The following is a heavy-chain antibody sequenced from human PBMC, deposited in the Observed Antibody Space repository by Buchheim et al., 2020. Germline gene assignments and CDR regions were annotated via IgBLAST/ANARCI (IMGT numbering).Heavy chain of an antibody. CDR2: IYYSGST. J-gene: IGHJ4*02. D-gene: IGHD1-26*01. CDR1: GDSISSGVYY. CDR3: ARDLTGGLRGSFDY. Sequence: QVQLQESGPGLVKPSQTLSLTCTVSGDSISSGVYYWSWIRQHPGKGLEWIGYIYYSGSTYYNPSLKSRVTITGDTSKNQFSLKLSSVTAADTAVYYCARDLTGGLRGSFDYWGQGTL. V-gene: IGHV4-31*03.